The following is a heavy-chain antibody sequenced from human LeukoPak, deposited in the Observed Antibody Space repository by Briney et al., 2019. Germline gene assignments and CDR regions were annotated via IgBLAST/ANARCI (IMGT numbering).Heavy chain of an antibody. D-gene: IGHD1-20*01. CDR2: ITDSGDGT. CDR1: GYTFRSHS. CDR3: ARDSPVLTY. V-gene: IGHV3-23*01. Sequence: GSLRLSCVASGYTFRSHSLSWVRQAPGKGLEWVSAITDSGDGTYYADSVRGRFTISRDSSKNTLSLQMNSLRVEDTAVYYCARDSPVLTYWGQGTLVIVSS. J-gene: IGHJ1*01.